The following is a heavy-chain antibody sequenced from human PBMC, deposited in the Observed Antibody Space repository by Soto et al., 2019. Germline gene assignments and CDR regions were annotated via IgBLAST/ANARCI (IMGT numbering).Heavy chain of an antibody. CDR3: AREPPYYDFWSSDAFDI. CDR2: ISAYYGNT. CDR1: GYTFTSYG. J-gene: IGHJ3*02. D-gene: IGHD3-3*01. Sequence: ASVKVSCKASGYTFTSYGISWVRQAPGQGLEWMGWISAYYGNTNYAQKLQGRVTMTTDTSTGTAYMELRSLRSDDTAVYYCAREPPYYDFWSSDAFDIWGQGTMVTVSS. V-gene: IGHV1-18*01.